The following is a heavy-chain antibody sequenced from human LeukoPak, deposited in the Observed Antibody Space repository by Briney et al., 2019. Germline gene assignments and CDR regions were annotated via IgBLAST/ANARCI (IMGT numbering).Heavy chain of an antibody. V-gene: IGHV7-4-1*02. CDR2: INTNTGDP. CDR3: AREGSSYASFYYYYGMDV. CDR1: GYTFTSYY. J-gene: IGHJ6*02. Sequence: ASVKVSCKASGYTFTSYYIHWVRQAPGQGLEWMGWINTNTGDPTYAQGFTGRFVFSLDTSVSTAYLQISSLKAEDTAVYYCAREGSSYASFYYYYGMDVWGQGTTVTVSS. D-gene: IGHD6-13*01.